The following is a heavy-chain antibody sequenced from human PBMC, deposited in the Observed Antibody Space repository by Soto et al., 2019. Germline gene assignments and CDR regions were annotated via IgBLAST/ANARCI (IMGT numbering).Heavy chain of an antibody. CDR3: ARGRPTHWFDP. CDR2: IYYSGST. V-gene: IGHV4-59*06. CDR1: GGPLSRYY. D-gene: IGHD1-26*01. Sequence: PSEIRSLTCTVGGGPLSRYYWSWIRQPPGKGLEWIGYIYYSGSTYYNPSLKSRVTISVDTSKNQFSLKLSSVTAADTAVYYCARGRPTHWFDPWGQGTLVTVSS. J-gene: IGHJ5*02.